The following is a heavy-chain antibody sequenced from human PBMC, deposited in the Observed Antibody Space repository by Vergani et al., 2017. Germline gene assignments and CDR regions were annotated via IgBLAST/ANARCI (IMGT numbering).Heavy chain of an antibody. CDR3: ASGGSWGAARE. Sequence: QLQLQESGPGLVKPSETLSLTCTVSGGSISSSSYYWGWIRQPPGKGLEWVSYISSSGSTIYYADSVKGRFTISRDNAKNSLYLQMNSLRAEDTAVYYCASGGSWGAAREGGQGTLVTVSS. CDR2: ISSSGSTI. J-gene: IGHJ4*02. CDR1: GGSISSSSYY. D-gene: IGHD3-16*01. V-gene: IGHV3-11*01.